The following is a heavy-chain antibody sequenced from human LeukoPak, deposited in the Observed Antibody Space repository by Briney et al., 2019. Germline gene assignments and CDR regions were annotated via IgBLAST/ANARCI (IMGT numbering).Heavy chain of an antibody. J-gene: IGHJ4*02. D-gene: IGHD3-10*01. V-gene: IGHV3-53*01. CDR1: GFTFSSYS. Sequence: GGSLRLSCAASGFTFSSYSMNWVRQAPGKGLEWVSVIYSGGWTYYADSVRGRFTISRDNSKNTLYLQMNSLRVEDTAVYYCARGDMIRGGFDYWGQGTLVTVSS. CDR2: IYSGGWT. CDR3: ARGDMIRGGFDY.